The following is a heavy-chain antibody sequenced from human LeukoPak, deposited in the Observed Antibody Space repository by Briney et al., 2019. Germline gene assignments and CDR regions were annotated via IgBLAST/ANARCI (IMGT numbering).Heavy chain of an antibody. CDR2: INPNSGGT. CDR1: GYTFTGYY. CDR3: ARDRSRVSISMIVDHDAFDL. D-gene: IGHD3-22*01. V-gene: IGHV1-2*02. J-gene: IGHJ3*01. Sequence: ASVKVSCKASGYTFTGYYMHWVRQAPGQGLEWMGWINPNSGGTNYAQKFQGRVTMTRDTSISTAYMELSRLRSEDTAVYYCARDRSRVSISMIVDHDAFDLWGQGTMVTVSS.